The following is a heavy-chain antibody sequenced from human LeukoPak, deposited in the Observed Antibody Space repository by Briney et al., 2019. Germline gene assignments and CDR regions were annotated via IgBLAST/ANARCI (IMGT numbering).Heavy chain of an antibody. Sequence: GGSLRLSCAASGFTFSSYAMSWVRQAPGKGLEWVSGISGSGDNTYYADSVKGRFTISRDNSKNTLYVQVNSLGTEDTAAYYCAKGPYDYVWGSFFDYWGQGTLVTVSS. J-gene: IGHJ4*02. CDR3: AKGPYDYVWGSFFDY. CDR2: ISGSGDNT. D-gene: IGHD3-16*01. CDR1: GFTFSSYA. V-gene: IGHV3-23*01.